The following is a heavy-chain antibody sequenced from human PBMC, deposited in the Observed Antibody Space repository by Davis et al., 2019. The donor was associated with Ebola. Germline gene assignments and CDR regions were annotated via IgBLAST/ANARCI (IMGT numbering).Heavy chain of an antibody. J-gene: IGHJ6*02. CDR1: GFTFSTYW. D-gene: IGHD4-11*01. CDR3: ARVQSLYYYGMDV. V-gene: IGHV3-48*02. CDR2: ISSSSSTI. Sequence: PGGSLRLSCAASGFTFSTYWMTWVRQAPGKGLEWVSYISSSSSTIYYADSVKGRFTISRDNAKNSLYLQMNSLRDEDTAVYYCARVQSLYYYGMDVWGQGTTVTVSS.